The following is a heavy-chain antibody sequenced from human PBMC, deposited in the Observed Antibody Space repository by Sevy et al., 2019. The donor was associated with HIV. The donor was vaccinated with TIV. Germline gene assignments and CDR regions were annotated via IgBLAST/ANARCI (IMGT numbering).Heavy chain of an antibody. CDR2: INQSGST. CDR1: GGSFSGYY. D-gene: IGHD3-22*01. CDR3: ARGVKGTMIVVVMPYFDY. J-gene: IGHJ4*02. Sequence: SETLSLTCAVYGGSFSGYYWSWIRQPPGKGLEWIGEINQSGSTNYNPSLKSRVTISVDTSKNQFSLKLSSVTAADTAVYYCARGVKGTMIVVVMPYFDYWGQGTLVTVSS. V-gene: IGHV4-34*01.